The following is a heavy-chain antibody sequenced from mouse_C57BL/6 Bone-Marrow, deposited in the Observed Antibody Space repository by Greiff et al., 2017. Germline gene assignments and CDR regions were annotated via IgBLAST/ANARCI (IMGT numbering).Heavy chain of an antibody. CDR2: IYPGGGYT. CDR3: ARKKGEGQLRLVDY. J-gene: IGHJ2*01. D-gene: IGHD3-2*02. CDR1: GYTFTNYW. V-gene: IGHV1-63*01. Sequence: VQLQQSGAELVRPGTSVKMSCKASGYTFTNYWIGWAKQRPGHGLEWIGDIYPGGGYTNYNEKFKGKATLTADKSSSTAYMQFSSLTSEDSAIYYCARKKGEGQLRLVDYWGQGTTLTVSS.